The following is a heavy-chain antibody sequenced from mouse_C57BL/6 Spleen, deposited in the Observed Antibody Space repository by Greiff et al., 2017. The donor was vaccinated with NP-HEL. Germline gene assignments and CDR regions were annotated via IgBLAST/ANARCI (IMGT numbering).Heavy chain of an antibody. CDR2: ISNLAYSI. CDR3: ARHPLIDYDYDHWYFDV. CDR1: GFTFSHYG. V-gene: IGHV5-15*01. Sequence: EVMLVESGGGLVQPGGSLKLSCAASGFTFSHYGMAWVRQAPRKGPEWVAFISNLAYSIYYADTVTGRFTISRENAKNTLYLEMSSLRSEDTAMYYCARHPLIDYDYDHWYFDVWGTGTTVTVSS. D-gene: IGHD2-4*01. J-gene: IGHJ1*03.